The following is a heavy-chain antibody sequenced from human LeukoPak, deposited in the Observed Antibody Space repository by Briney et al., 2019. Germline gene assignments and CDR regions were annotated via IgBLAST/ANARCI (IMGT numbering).Heavy chain of an antibody. V-gene: IGHV4-34*01. CDR2: INHSGST. Sequence: SETLSLTCAVYGGSFSGYYWSWIRQPPGKGLEWIGEINHSGSTNYNPSLKSRVTISVDTSKNQFSLKLSSVTAADTAVYYCARALRGDSSGYYLLDYWGQGTLVTVSS. J-gene: IGHJ4*02. CDR1: GGSFSGYY. CDR3: ARALRGDSSGYYLLDY. D-gene: IGHD3-22*01.